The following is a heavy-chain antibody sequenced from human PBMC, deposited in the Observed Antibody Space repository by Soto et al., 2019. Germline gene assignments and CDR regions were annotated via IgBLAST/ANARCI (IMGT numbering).Heavy chain of an antibody. V-gene: IGHV1-69*13. D-gene: IGHD7-27*01. CDR2: IIPIFGTA. J-gene: IGHJ6*02. CDR1: GGTFSSYA. CDR3: ARNGEYPTQNYYYYYGMDV. Sequence: ASVKVSCKASGGTFSSYAISWVRQAPGQGLEWMGGIIPIFGTANYAQKFQGRVTITADESTSTAYMELSSLRSEDTAVYYCARNGEYPTQNYYYYYGMDVWGQGTPVTVYS.